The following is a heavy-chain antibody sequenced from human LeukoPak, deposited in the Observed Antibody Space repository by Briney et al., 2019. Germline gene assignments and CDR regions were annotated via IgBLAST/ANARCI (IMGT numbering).Heavy chain of an antibody. J-gene: IGHJ5*01. CDR2: ISGSSRYT. Sequence: GGSLRLSCAASGFAFRDYYMSWIRQAPGKGLEWVSYISGSSRYTHYADSVKGRFTVSRDNSKNTLYLQMSSLRPEDTAVYYCARGTLEHCSGASCYPLDSWGQGTLVTVSS. D-gene: IGHD2-15*01. CDR1: GFAFRDYY. V-gene: IGHV3-11*06. CDR3: ARGTLEHCSGASCYPLDS.